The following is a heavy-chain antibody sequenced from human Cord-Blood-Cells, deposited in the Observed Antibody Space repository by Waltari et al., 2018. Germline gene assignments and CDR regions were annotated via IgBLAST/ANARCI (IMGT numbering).Heavy chain of an antibody. V-gene: IGHV3-21*01. Sequence: EVQLVESGGGLVKPGGSLRLSCAASGFTFSSYSMNWVRHAPGKGLEWVSSISSSSSYIYYADSVKGRFTISRDNAKNSLYLQMNSLRAEDTAVYYCARYSSSWYAFDIWGQGTMVTVSS. CDR1: GFTFSSYS. CDR3: ARYSSSWYAFDI. CDR2: ISSSSSYI. J-gene: IGHJ3*02. D-gene: IGHD6-13*01.